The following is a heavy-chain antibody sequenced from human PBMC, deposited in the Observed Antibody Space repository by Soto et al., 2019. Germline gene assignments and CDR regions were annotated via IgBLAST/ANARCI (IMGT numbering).Heavy chain of an antibody. CDR1: DGNSVDLGGH. D-gene: IGHD2-8*01. J-gene: IGHJ4*02. CDR2: IYFYNGAT. Sequence: VADGNSVDLGGHCICKHKHPEKGLEWIGFIYFYNGATSSTSYNPSLQSRVVISVDTSKNHVSLNLNSVTVADTAVYLCAWGTDAYKNGFWGLGTLVTVSS. CDR3: AWGTDAYKNGF. V-gene: IGHV4-31*02.